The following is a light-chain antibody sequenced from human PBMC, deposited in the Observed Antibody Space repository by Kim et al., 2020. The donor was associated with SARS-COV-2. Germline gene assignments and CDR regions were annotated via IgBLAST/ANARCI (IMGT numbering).Light chain of an antibody. Sequence: GKTVAITCTRSGGSIASKYGQWCQQRPGSALTTVIYEDHQRPSGVPDRFSGSVDSSSDSASLTISGLKTEDEAGYCCQSYDSTIVFGGGTQLTVL. CDR3: QSYDSTIV. CDR1: GGSIASKY. J-gene: IGLJ3*02. V-gene: IGLV6-57*03. CDR2: EDH.